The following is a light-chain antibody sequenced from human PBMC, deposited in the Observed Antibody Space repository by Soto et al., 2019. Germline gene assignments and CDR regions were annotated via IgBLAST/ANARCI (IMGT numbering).Light chain of an antibody. J-gene: IGKJ5*01. V-gene: IGKV1-33*01. CDR3: QQYESLPIT. Sequence: DIQMTQSPSSLSASVGDRVTITCQASQDIDIYLNWYQQNPGKVPKLLIYDASNLEAGVPLRFSGSGSGTDFTFTISSLQPVDIATYYCQQYESLPITFGRGTRLEI. CDR2: DAS. CDR1: QDIDIY.